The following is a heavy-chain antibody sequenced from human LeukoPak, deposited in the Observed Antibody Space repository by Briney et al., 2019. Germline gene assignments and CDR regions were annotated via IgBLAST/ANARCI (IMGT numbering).Heavy chain of an antibody. CDR3: ARDGYWDRRSMDV. J-gene: IGHJ6*03. Sequence: GASVKVSCKASGGTFSSYAISWVRQAPGQGPEWMGGIIPIFGTANYAQKFQGRVTITTDESTSTAYMELSSLRSEDTAVYYCARDGYWDRRSMDVWGKGTTVTVSS. D-gene: IGHD6-25*01. CDR2: IIPIFGTA. CDR1: GGTFSSYA. V-gene: IGHV1-69*05.